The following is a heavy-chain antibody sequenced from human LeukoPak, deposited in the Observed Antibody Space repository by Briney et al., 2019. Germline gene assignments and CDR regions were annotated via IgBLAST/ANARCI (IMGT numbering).Heavy chain of an antibody. V-gene: IGHV3-23*01. D-gene: IGHD6-19*01. CDR3: AKGWGPPSIAVAGTGFDY. CDR2: ISGSGGST. J-gene: IGHJ4*02. Sequence: PGGSLRLSCVASGFTFSSYAMSWVRQAPGKGLEWVSAISGSGGSTYYADSVKGRFTISRDNSKNTLYLQMNSLRAEDTAVYYCAKGWGPPSIAVAGTGFDYWGQGTLVTVSS. CDR1: GFTFSSYA.